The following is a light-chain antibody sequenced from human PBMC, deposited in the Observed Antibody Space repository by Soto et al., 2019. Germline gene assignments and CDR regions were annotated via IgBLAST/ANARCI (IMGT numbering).Light chain of an antibody. V-gene: IGLV2-14*01. CDR2: EVS. CDR1: SSDVGGYNY. J-gene: IGLJ1*01. CDR3: SSYTSSSTLVYV. Sequence: QSALTQPASVSGSPGQSITISCTGTSSDVGGYNYVSWYQQHPGKAPKPMIYEVSNRPSGVSNRFSGSKSGNTASLTISGLQAEDEADYYCSSYTSSSTLVYVFGTGTKLTVL.